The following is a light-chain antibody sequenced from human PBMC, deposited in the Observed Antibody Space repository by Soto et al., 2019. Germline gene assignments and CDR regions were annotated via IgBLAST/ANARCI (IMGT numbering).Light chain of an antibody. CDR3: QQYGSSPWT. CDR1: QSVSSRS. Sequence: EIVLTQSPGTLSLSPGERATLSCRASQSVSSRSLAWYQQKPGQAPRLLIYGASSRATGFPDRFSGGGSGTDFTLSISRLEPEDFAVYYCQQYGSSPWTFGQGTKVDIK. V-gene: IGKV3-20*01. J-gene: IGKJ1*01. CDR2: GAS.